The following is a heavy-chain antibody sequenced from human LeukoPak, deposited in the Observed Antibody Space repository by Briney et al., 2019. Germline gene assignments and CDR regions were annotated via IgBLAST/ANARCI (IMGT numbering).Heavy chain of an antibody. CDR1: GGSISSSSYY. Sequence: SETLSLTCTVSGGSISSSSYYWGWIRQPPGKGLEWIGYIYYSGSTNYNPSLKSRVTISVDTSKNQFSLKLSSVTAADTAVYYCARVSTAMVYYYYYYMDVWGKGTTVTVSS. D-gene: IGHD5-18*01. V-gene: IGHV4-61*05. CDR3: ARVSTAMVYYYYYYMDV. J-gene: IGHJ6*03. CDR2: IYYSGST.